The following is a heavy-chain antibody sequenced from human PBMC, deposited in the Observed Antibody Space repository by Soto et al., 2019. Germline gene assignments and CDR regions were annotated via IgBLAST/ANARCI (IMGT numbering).Heavy chain of an antibody. CDR1: GYSFTSYW. V-gene: IGHV5-10-1*01. CDR3: ARQQKEYYYYGMDV. J-gene: IGHJ6*02. Sequence: GESLKISCKGSGYSFTSYWISWVRQLTGKGLQWMGRIDPSDSYTNYSTSFQGHVTTSAAKSISTAYLQWSSLKASDTAMCYCARQQKEYYYYGMDVWGQGTTVTVSS. CDR2: IDPSDSYT.